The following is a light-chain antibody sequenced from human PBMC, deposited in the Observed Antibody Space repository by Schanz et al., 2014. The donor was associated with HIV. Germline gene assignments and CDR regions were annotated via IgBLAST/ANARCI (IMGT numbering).Light chain of an antibody. CDR3: SSYTSSSPVV. V-gene: IGLV2-14*03. CDR1: RRDVGGYAY. CDR2: DVT. Sequence: QSALTQPDSVSGSPGQSITISCTGTRRDVGGYAYVSWYQQHPGKAPKLLIYDVTDRASGVSHRFSGSKSGNTASLTISGLQAEDEAVYYCSSYTSSSPVVFGGGTKLTVL. J-gene: IGLJ2*01.